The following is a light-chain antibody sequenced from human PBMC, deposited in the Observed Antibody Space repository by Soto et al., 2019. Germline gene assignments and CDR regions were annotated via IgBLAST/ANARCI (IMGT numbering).Light chain of an antibody. Sequence: DIQMTQSPSTLSASVVDRVTFTCRASQSIGNRLAWYQQKPGKAPKFLIYDASSLQSGVPSRFSGSGSGTEFTLTISSLQPDDFATYYCQQYNTYSPWAFGQGTKVDI. CDR3: QQYNTYSPWA. V-gene: IGKV1-5*01. CDR1: QSIGNR. CDR2: DAS. J-gene: IGKJ1*01.